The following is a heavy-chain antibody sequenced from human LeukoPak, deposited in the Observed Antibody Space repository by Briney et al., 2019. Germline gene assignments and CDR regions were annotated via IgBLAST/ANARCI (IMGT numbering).Heavy chain of an antibody. Sequence: SETLSLTCTVSGGSISSYYWSWIRLPPGKGLEWIGYIYYSGSTNYNPSLKSRVTMSVDTSKNQFSLKLSSVTAADTAVYYCARDSSGYYYYWGQGTLVTVSS. CDR1: GGSISSYY. CDR3: ARDSSGYYYY. D-gene: IGHD3-22*01. J-gene: IGHJ4*02. CDR2: IYYSGST. V-gene: IGHV4-59*12.